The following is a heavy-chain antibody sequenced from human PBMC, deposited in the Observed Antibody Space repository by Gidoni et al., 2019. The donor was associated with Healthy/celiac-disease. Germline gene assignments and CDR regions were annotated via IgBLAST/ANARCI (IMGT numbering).Heavy chain of an antibody. CDR1: GGSISSGSYY. Sequence: QVQLQESGPGLVKPSQTLSLTCTVSGGSISSGSYYWSWIRQPAGKGLEWSGRIYTSGSTNYNPALKSRVTMSVDTSKNQFSLKLSSVTAADTAVYYCARDTKYSSGWYGGDDAFDIWGQGTMVTVSS. J-gene: IGHJ3*02. CDR3: ARDTKYSSGWYGGDDAFDI. V-gene: IGHV4-61*02. D-gene: IGHD6-19*01. CDR2: IYTSGST.